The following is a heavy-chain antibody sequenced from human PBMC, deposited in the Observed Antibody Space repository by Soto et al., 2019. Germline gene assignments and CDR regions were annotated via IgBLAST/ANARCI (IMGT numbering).Heavy chain of an antibody. CDR1: GGSISSYY. J-gene: IGHJ5*02. CDR3: ARDEGYYDSSGYYYGWFDP. V-gene: IGHV4-30-4*01. Sequence: SETLSLTCTVSGGSISSYYWSWIRQPPGKGLEWIGYIYYSGSTYYNPSLKSRVTISVDTSKNQFSLKLSSVTAADTAVYYCARDEGYYDSSGYYYGWFDPWGQGTLVTVSS. D-gene: IGHD3-22*01. CDR2: IYYSGST.